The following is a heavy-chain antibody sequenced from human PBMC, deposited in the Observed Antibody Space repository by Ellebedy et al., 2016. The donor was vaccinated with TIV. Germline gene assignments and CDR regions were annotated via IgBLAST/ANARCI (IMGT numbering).Heavy chain of an antibody. J-gene: IGHJ4*02. Sequence: GESLKISCAASGFTFSSYGMHWVRQAPGKGLEWVAVISYDGSNKYYADSVKGRFTISRDNSKNTLYLQMNSLRAEDTAVYYCAKDGVPYGDYGYYFDYWGQGTLVTVSS. V-gene: IGHV3-30*18. CDR1: GFTFSSYG. CDR3: AKDGVPYGDYGYYFDY. CDR2: ISYDGSNK. D-gene: IGHD4-17*01.